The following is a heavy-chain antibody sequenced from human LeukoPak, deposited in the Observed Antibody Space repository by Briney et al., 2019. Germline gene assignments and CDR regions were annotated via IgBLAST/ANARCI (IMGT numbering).Heavy chain of an antibody. Sequence: ASVKVSCKASGYTFTSYYIHWVRQAPGQGLEWMGIINPTGGSTSYAQKFQGRVTMTRDTSTSTVYMELSSLRSEDTAVYYCARDEGPPRYNWNYGGPDYWGQGTLVTVSS. D-gene: IGHD1-7*01. CDR2: INPTGGST. CDR3: ARDEGPPRYNWNYGGPDY. CDR1: GYTFTSYY. J-gene: IGHJ4*02. V-gene: IGHV1-46*01.